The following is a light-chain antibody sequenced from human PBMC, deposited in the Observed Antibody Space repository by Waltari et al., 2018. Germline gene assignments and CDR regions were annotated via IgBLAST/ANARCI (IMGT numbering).Light chain of an antibody. CDR3: QQYDSTPRT. J-gene: IGKJ4*01. Sequence: DIVMTQSPDSLAVSLGERATINCKSSQSVLYSSNNNNYLAWYQQKPGQPPKLLIYWASTRECGVADRFRGSGSGTDFTLTISSLQAEDVAVYYCQQYDSTPRTFGGGTKVEIK. CDR2: WAS. V-gene: IGKV4-1*01. CDR1: QSVLYSSNNNNY.